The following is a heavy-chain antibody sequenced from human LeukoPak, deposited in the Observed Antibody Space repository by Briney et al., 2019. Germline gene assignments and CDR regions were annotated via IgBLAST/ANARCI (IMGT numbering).Heavy chain of an antibody. J-gene: IGHJ4*02. D-gene: IGHD3-10*01. V-gene: IGHV3-21*01. CDR1: GFTFGSYS. CDR3: ARSPRSMVRGVITHDY. Sequence: GGSLRLSCAASGFTFGSYSMNWVRQAPGKGLEWVSSISSSSSYIYYADSVKGRFTISRDNAKNSLYLQMNRLRAEDTAVYYCARSPRSMVRGVITHDYWGQGTLVTVSS. CDR2: ISSSSSYI.